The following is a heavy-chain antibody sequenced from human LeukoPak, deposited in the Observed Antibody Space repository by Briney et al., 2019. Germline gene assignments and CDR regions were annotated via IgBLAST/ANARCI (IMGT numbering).Heavy chain of an antibody. V-gene: IGHV4-4*02. CDR2: INHSGST. Sequence: SETLSLTCAVSGGSISNSNGWSWVRQPPGKGLEWIGEINHSGSTNYNPSLKSRVTISVDTSKNQFSLKLSSVTAADTAVYYCARDTEGIVGATSYFDYWGQGTLVTVSS. J-gene: IGHJ4*02. CDR3: ARDTEGIVGATSYFDY. D-gene: IGHD1-26*01. CDR1: GGSISNSNG.